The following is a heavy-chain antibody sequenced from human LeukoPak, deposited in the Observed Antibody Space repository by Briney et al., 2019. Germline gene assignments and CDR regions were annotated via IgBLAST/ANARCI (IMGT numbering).Heavy chain of an antibody. CDR2: ISSGSSTI. J-gene: IGHJ5*02. Sequence: GGSLRLSCAASGFTFSSYSMNWVRQAPGKGLEWVSYISSGSSTIYYADSVKGRFTISRDNAKNSLYLKMNSLRAEDTAVYYCARTGPYYDFWSGYSNWFDPWGQGTLVTVSS. V-gene: IGHV3-48*01. CDR3: ARTGPYYDFWSGYSNWFDP. CDR1: GFTFSSYS. D-gene: IGHD3-3*01.